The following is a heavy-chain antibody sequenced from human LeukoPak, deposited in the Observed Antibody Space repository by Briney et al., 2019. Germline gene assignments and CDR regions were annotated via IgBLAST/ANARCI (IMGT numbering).Heavy chain of an antibody. CDR3: ASLFTSVYNPLWFDP. V-gene: IGHV1-69*01. D-gene: IGHD3-3*01. Sequence: ASVKVSCKASGGTFSSYAISWVRQAPGQGLEWMGGIIPIFGTANYAQKFQSRVTITADESTSTAYMELSSLRSEDTAVYYCASLFTSVYNPLWFDPWGEGTLVTVSS. J-gene: IGHJ5*02. CDR2: IIPIFGTA. CDR1: GGTFSSYA.